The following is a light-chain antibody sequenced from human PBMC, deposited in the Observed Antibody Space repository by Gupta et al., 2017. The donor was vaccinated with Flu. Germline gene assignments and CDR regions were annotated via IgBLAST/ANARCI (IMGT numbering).Light chain of an antibody. CDR3: LLHYGDFYE. V-gene: IGLV7-43*01. CDR2: DTD. J-gene: IGLJ1*01. Sequence: QTVVTQEPSLTVSTGGTVTPTCSSSSGADTSASYPNWFQQKPGQAPSALIYDTDRKHSWTPVRISGSLAGGKAVLTLSGAQPEDEADYYCLLHYGDFYEFETGTEVSVL. CDR1: SGADTSASY.